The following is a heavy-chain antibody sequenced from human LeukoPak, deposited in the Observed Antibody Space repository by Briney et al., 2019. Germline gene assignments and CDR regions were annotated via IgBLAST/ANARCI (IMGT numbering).Heavy chain of an antibody. CDR3: ARDQTYSGSGIYTYFDY. V-gene: IGHV4-61*02. J-gene: IGHJ4*02. CDR2: ISSTGSI. CDR1: GGSISSGGHY. Sequence: SQTLSLTCTVSGGSISSGGHYWSWLRQPAGTGLEYLGRISSTGSINYNPSLRSRVTISADTSKNHFSLKLTSVTAADTAVYYCARDQTYSGSGIYTYFDYWGQGILVTVSS. D-gene: IGHD3-10*01.